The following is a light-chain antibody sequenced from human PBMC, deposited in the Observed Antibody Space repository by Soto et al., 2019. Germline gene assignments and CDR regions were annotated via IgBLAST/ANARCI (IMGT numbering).Light chain of an antibody. Sequence: EIVLTQSPGTLSLSPGERATLSCRASQSVSSTYLAWYQQKPGQAPRLLIYGASSRATGIPDRFSGSGSGTDFTLTIRRLEPEDFAVYYCQQYGNSIYTFGQGTKLEIK. CDR2: GAS. CDR1: QSVSSTY. J-gene: IGKJ2*01. CDR3: QQYGNSIYT. V-gene: IGKV3-20*01.